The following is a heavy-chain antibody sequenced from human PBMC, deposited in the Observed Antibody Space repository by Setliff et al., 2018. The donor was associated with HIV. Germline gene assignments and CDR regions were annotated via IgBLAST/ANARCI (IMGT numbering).Heavy chain of an antibody. CDR1: GGSISGFY. Sequence: SETLSLTCTVSGGSISGFYWSWIRQSPGNGLEWIGWIYDSGATKYNPSLKSRATISLETSKMQFSLKLSSVTATDTAVYYCARHVPSVPVTTKTPLAYWGQGVLVTVS. V-gene: IGHV4-59*08. CDR2: IYDSGAT. D-gene: IGHD4-17*01. J-gene: IGHJ4*02. CDR3: ARHVPSVPVTTKTPLAY.